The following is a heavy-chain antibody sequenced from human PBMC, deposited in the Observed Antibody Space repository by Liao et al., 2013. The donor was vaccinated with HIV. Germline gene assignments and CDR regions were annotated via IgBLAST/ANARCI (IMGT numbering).Heavy chain of an antibody. CDR3: ARDDFWTDRFFGA. J-gene: IGHJ5*02. CDR2: INHSGGT. Sequence: QVQLQQWGAGLLKPSETLSLTCAVYGGSFSGYYWSWIRQPPGKGLEWIGEINHSGGTNYNPSLKSRVTISVDTSKNQFSLRLRYVTAADTAVYYCARDDFWTDRFFGAWGQGIPVIVSS. D-gene: IGHD3/OR15-3a*01. CDR1: GGSFSGYY. V-gene: IGHV4-34*01.